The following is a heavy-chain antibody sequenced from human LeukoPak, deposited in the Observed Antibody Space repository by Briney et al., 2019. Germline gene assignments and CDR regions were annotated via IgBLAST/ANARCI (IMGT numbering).Heavy chain of an antibody. V-gene: IGHV1-18*01. CDR3: ARQLYYDFWSGYPLYYYYYMDV. J-gene: IGHJ6*03. Sequence: GASVKVSCKASGYTFTSYGISWVRQAPGQGLEWMGWISAYNGNTNYAQKLQGRVTMTTDTSTSTAYMELRSLRSDDTAVYYCARQLYYDFWSGYPLYYYYYMDVWGKGTTVTVSS. CDR1: GYTFTSYG. D-gene: IGHD3-3*01. CDR2: ISAYNGNT.